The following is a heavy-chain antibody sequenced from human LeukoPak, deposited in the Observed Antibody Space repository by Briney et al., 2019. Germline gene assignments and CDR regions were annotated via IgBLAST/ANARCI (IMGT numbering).Heavy chain of an antibody. J-gene: IGHJ4*02. V-gene: IGHV4-34*01. CDR3: ARRRRETYYDFWSGYWIFDY. D-gene: IGHD3-3*01. CDR2: INHSGST. Sequence: SETLSLTCAVYGGSFSGCYWSWIRQPPGKGLEWIGEINHSGSTNYNPSLKSRVTISVDTSKNQFSLKLSSVTAADTAVYYCARRRRETYYDFWSGYWIFDYWGQGTLVTVSS. CDR1: GGSFSGCY.